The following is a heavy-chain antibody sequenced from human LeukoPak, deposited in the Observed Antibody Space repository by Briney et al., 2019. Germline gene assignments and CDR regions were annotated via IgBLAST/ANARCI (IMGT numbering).Heavy chain of an antibody. Sequence: SETLSLTCTVSGGSISSYYWSWIRQPPGKGLEWIGYTYYSGSTNYNPSLKSRVTISVDTSKNQFSLKLSSVTAADTAVYYCARSRGRKGWFAPGARGPLVPFS. J-gene: IGHJ5*02. CDR2: TYYSGST. CDR3: ARSRGRKGWFAP. D-gene: IGHD3-16*01. CDR1: GGSISSYY. V-gene: IGHV4-59*01.